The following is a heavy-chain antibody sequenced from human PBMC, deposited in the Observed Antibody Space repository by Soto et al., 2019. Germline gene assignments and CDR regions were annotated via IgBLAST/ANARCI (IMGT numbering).Heavy chain of an antibody. CDR2: IWYDGSNK. Sequence: QVQLVESGGGVVQPGRSLRLSCAASGFTFSSYGMHWVRQAPGKGLEWVAVIWYDGSNKYYADSVKGRFTISRDNSKNTLYLQMNSLRAEDTAVYYCARARTGSIGDWYFDLWGRGTLVTVSS. CDR3: ARARTGSIGDWYFDL. CDR1: GFTFSSYG. V-gene: IGHV3-33*01. J-gene: IGHJ2*01. D-gene: IGHD3-10*01.